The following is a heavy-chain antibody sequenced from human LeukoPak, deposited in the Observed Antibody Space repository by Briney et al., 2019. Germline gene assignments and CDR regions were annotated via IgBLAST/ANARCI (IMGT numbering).Heavy chain of an antibody. V-gene: IGHV4-30-4*01. Sequence: PSETLSLTCTVSGGSISSGDYYWSWIRQPPGKGLEWIGYIYYSGSTYYNPSLKSRVTISVDTSKNQFSLKLSSVTAADTAVYYCARGGTGTTASFDYWGQGTLVTVSS. CDR3: ARGGTGTTASFDY. D-gene: IGHD1-1*01. CDR2: IYYSGST. J-gene: IGHJ4*02. CDR1: GGSISSGDYY.